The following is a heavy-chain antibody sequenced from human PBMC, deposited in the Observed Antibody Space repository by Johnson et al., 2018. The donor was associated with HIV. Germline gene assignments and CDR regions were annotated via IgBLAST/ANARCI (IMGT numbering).Heavy chain of an antibody. J-gene: IGHJ3*02. V-gene: IGHV3-30*02. D-gene: IGHD6-19*01. Sequence: QMMLVESGGDLVQPGGSLRLSCAASGFTFTTYAIHWVRQAPGKGLEWVAVIRYDGSNTYYGDSMKGRLTISRDNSKNTLFLQMNSLRAEDTAVYYCAKGSGWYSAFHIWGQGTVVTVSS. CDR3: AKGSGWYSAFHI. CDR2: IRYDGSNT. CDR1: GFTFTTYA.